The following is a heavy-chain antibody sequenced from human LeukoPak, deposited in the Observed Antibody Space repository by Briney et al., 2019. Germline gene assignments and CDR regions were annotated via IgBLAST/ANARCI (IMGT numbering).Heavy chain of an antibody. V-gene: IGHV4-34*09. CDR1: GGSFSGYY. CDR3: AREDYSSSSVEY. J-gene: IGHJ4*02. Sequence: PSETLSLTCAVYGGSFSGYYWGWIRQYPGKGLEWIGYIYYSGSTYYNPSLKSRVTISVDTSKNQFSLKLSSVTAADTAVYYCAREDYSSSSVEYWGQGTLVTVSS. CDR2: IYYSGST. D-gene: IGHD6-6*01.